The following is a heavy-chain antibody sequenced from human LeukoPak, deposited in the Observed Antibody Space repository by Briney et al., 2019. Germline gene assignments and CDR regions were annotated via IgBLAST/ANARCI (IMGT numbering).Heavy chain of an antibody. D-gene: IGHD6-19*01. Sequence: PGGSLRLSCVVSGFTFSSYSMNWVRQAPGRGLEWVSSITPSSSNINYADSVKGRFTISRDNAKNSLYLQMNSLRAEDTALYYCARGRSVAKHWGQGTLVAVSS. CDR3: ARGRSVAKH. V-gene: IGHV3-21*01. J-gene: IGHJ1*01. CDR2: ITPSSSNI. CDR1: GFTFSSYS.